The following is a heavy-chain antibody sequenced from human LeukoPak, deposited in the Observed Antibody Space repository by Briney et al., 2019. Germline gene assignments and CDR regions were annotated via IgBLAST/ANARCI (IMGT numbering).Heavy chain of an antibody. V-gene: IGHV3-7*01. CDR3: AREGGPHYYYYGMDV. CDR2: IKPDGSDK. J-gene: IGHJ6*02. Sequence: GGSLRLSCAASGFTFSTSWMSWVRLAPGKGLEWLANIKPDGSDKSYVDSVKGRFTISRDNAKNSLYLQMNSLRAEDTAVYYCAREGGPHYYYYGMDVWGQGTTVTVSS. D-gene: IGHD3-16*01. CDR1: GFTFSTSW.